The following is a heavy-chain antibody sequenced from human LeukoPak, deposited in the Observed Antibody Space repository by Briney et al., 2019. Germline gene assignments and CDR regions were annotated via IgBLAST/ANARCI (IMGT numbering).Heavy chain of an antibody. D-gene: IGHD1-26*01. CDR2: INHSGST. CDR1: GGSFSGYY. V-gene: IGHV4-34*01. Sequence: SETLSLTCAVYGGSFSGYYWSWIRQPPGKGLEGIGEINHSGSTNYNPSLKSRVTISVDTSKNQFSLKLSSVTAADTAVYYCAREEWELPRDYWGQGTLVTVSS. J-gene: IGHJ4*02. CDR3: AREEWELPRDY.